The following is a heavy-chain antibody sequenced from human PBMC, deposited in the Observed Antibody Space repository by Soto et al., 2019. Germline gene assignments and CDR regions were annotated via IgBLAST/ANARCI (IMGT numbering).Heavy chain of an antibody. CDR1: GFTFSSYS. V-gene: IGHV3-48*01. CDR3: ARDPEIPYYYYYMDV. Sequence: EVQLVESGGGLVQPGGSLRLSCAASGFTFSSYSMNWVRQAPGKGLEWVSYISSSSSTIYYADSVKGRFTISRDNAKNSLYLQMNSLRAEDTAVYYCARDPEIPYYYYYMDVWGKGTTVTVSS. CDR2: ISSSSSTI. J-gene: IGHJ6*03.